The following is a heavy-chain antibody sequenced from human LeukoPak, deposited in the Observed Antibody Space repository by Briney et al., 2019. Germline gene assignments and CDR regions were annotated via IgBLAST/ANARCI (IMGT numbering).Heavy chain of an antibody. CDR1: GFTFSTNS. V-gene: IGHV3-21*01. Sequence: PGGSLRLSCAASGFTFSTNSMNWVRQAPGKGLEWVSSISSSSSYIYYADSVKGRFTISRDNAKNSLYVQMNSLRAEDTAVYYCARGSGGQIWFGELLTHYYYYYYMDVWGKGTTVTISS. CDR3: ARGSGGQIWFGELLTHYYYYYYMDV. J-gene: IGHJ6*03. CDR2: ISSSSSYI. D-gene: IGHD3-10*01.